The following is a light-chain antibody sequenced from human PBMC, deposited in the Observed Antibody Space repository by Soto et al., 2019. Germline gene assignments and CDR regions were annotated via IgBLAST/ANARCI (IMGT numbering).Light chain of an antibody. CDR2: EVN. V-gene: IGLV2-14*01. CDR1: SSDIGHYNY. J-gene: IGLJ1*01. CDR3: SSYTRNSTYV. Sequence: QSVLTQPASVSGSPGQSITISCTGTSSDIGHYNYVSWYQQYQGKAPKLMIYEVNNRPSGVSNRFSGSKSGNTASLTISGLQPEDEADYYCSSYTRNSTYVFGTGTKVTVL.